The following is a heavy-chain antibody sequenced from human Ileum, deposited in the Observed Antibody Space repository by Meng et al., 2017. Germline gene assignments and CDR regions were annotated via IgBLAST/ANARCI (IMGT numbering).Heavy chain of an antibody. V-gene: IGHV1-8*01. J-gene: IGHJ4*02. CDR1: GFIFSSYD. Sequence: QVQLVQSGPEVKKPGASVTVSCKASGFIFSSYDINWVRQAPRQGLEWMGWMNPNSGSTGFAQKFQDRITMTRDTSINTAYMELSSLTSEDTAVYYCARRTQSTGTALGYWGQGTLVTVSS. CDR3: ARRTQSTGTALGY. CDR2: MNPNSGST. D-gene: IGHD1-1*01.